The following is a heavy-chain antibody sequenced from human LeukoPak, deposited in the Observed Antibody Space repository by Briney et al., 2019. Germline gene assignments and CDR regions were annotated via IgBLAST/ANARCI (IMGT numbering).Heavy chain of an antibody. CDR3: ARDQGRNWNDGNY. CDR2: ISSSSSYI. Sequence: GGSLRLSCAASGFTFSSYSMNWVRQAPGKGLEWVSSISSSSSYIYYADSVKGRFTISRDNAKNSLYLQMNSLRAEDTAVYYCARDQGRNWNDGNYWGQGTLVTVSS. CDR1: GFTFSSYS. D-gene: IGHD1-1*01. J-gene: IGHJ4*02. V-gene: IGHV3-21*01.